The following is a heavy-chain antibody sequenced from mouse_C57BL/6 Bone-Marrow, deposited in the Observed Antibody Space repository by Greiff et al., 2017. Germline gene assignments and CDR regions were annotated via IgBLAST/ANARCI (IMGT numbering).Heavy chain of an antibody. D-gene: IGHD2-3*01. J-gene: IGHJ2*01. Sequence: EVQLVESGGGLVKPGGSLKLSCAASGFTFSDYGMHWVRQAPEKGLEWVAYISSGSSTIYYADTVKGRFTISRDHAKNTLFLQMTSLRSEDTAMYYCARDGYYGKSRFDYWGQGTTLTVSS. CDR2: ISSGSSTI. CDR1: GFTFSDYG. V-gene: IGHV5-17*01. CDR3: ARDGYYGKSRFDY.